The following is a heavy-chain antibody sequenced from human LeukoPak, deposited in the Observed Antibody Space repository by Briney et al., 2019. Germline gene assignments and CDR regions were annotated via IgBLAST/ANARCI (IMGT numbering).Heavy chain of an antibody. CDR1: GGTFSSYA. V-gene: IGHV1-69*04. CDR3: ARESMAYCGGDCYRDFDY. CDR2: IIPILGIA. J-gene: IGHJ4*02. D-gene: IGHD2-21*01. Sequence: GASVKLSCKASGGTFSSYAISWVRHAPGQGLEWMGRIIPILGIANYAQKFQGRVTITADKSTSTAYMELSSLRSEDTAVYYCARESMAYCGGDCYRDFDYWGQGTLVTVSS.